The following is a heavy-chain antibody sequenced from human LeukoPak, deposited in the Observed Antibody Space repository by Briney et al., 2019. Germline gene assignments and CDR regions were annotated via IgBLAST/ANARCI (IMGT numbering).Heavy chain of an antibody. D-gene: IGHD6-19*01. CDR2: ISYDGSNK. Sequence: PGGSLRLSCAASGFTFNNYGMNWVRQAPGKGLEWVAVISYDGSNKYYADSVKGRFTISRDNSKNTLYLQMNSLRAEDTAVYYCARDRYSSGWYGPLGDYWGQGTLVTVSS. CDR3: ARDRYSSGWYGPLGDY. V-gene: IGHV3-30*03. CDR1: GFTFNNYG. J-gene: IGHJ4*02.